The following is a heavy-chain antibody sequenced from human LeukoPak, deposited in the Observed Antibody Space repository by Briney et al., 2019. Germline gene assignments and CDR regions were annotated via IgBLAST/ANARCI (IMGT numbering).Heavy chain of an antibody. Sequence: ASVKVSCKASGYTFTSYDINWVRQATGQGLEWMGWMNPNSGNTGYAQKFQGRVTMTRNTSISTAYMELSSLRSEDTAVYYCARCRLVGSWFDPWGQGTLVTVSS. J-gene: IGHJ5*02. CDR1: GYTFTSYD. CDR2: MNPNSGNT. CDR3: ARCRLVGSWFDP. D-gene: IGHD1-26*01. V-gene: IGHV1-8*01.